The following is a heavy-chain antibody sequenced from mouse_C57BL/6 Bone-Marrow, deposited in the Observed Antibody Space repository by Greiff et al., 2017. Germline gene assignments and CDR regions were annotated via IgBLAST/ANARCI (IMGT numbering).Heavy chain of an antibody. CDR1: YTFSRRVH. CDR3: SEDSAVYYCTCAERYSNYNYAMDY. CDR2: GQGLEWIG. D-gene: IGHD2-5*01. J-gene: IGHJ4*01. Sequence: VKLVESGPELARPWASVKISCKAFYTFSRRVHFAIRDTNYWMQWVKQRPGQGLEWIGALYPGNGDTSYNQKFKGKATLTANNSSSTAYMQLSSLTSEDSAVYYCTCAERYSNYNYAMDYWGQGTSVTVSS. V-gene: IGHV1-87*01.